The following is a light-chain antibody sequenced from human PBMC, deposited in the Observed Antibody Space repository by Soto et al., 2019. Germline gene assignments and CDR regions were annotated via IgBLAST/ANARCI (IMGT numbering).Light chain of an antibody. CDR2: AAS. J-gene: IGKJ4*01. CDR1: QSVSTN. CDR3: QQYGSSPT. Sequence: EIVMTQSPATLSVSPGERATLSCRASQSVSTNLAWYQQKFGQAPRLLIYAASTRATGIPVRFSGSGSGTEFTLTISRLEPEDFAVYYCQQYGSSPTFGGGTK. V-gene: IGKV3-15*01.